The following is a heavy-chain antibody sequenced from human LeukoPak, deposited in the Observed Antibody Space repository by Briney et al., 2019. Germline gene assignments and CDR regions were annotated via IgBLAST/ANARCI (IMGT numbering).Heavy chain of an antibody. CDR1: GFTFSSYA. D-gene: IGHD6-19*01. CDR3: AKQVAGTGSYYFGY. V-gene: IGHV3-23*01. J-gene: IGHJ4*02. CDR2: ISASGGST. Sequence: GGSLRLSCAASGFTFSSYAMSWVRQAPGKGLEWVSGISASGGSTYYADSVKGRFTISRDNSKNTLYLQMNSLRAEDTAVHYCAKQVAGTGSYYFGYWGQGTLVTVSP.